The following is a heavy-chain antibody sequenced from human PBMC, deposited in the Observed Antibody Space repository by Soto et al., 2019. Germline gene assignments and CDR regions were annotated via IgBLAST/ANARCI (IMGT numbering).Heavy chain of an antibody. J-gene: IGHJ6*02. Sequence: PGGSLRLSCAASGFTFSSYAMHWVRQAPGKGLEWVAVISYDGSNKYYADSVKGRFTISRDNSKNTLYLQMNSLRAEDTAVYYCARDSQWRDYGMDVWGQGTTVTVS. CDR1: GFTFSSYA. CDR3: ARDSQWRDYGMDV. V-gene: IGHV3-30-3*01. CDR2: ISYDGSNK. D-gene: IGHD6-19*01.